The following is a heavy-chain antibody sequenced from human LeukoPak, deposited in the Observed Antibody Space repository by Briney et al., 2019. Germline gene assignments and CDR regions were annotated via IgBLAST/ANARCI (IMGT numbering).Heavy chain of an antibody. CDR3: VVTRTRGDH. J-gene: IGHJ4*02. V-gene: IGHV3-23*01. CDR2: INDKGGST. D-gene: IGHD4-23*01. Sequence: GGSLRLSCAASGSTFSLYAMSWVRQAPGKGLEWVSSINDKGGSTYYADSVKGRFTISRDNTKNSLFLQMNSLRAEDTAVYYCVVTRTRGDHWGQGTLVSVSS. CDR1: GSTFSLYA.